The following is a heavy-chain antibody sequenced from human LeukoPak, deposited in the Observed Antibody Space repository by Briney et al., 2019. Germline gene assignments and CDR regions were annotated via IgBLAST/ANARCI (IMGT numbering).Heavy chain of an antibody. CDR2: IYYSGST. J-gene: IGHJ3*02. Sequence: SETLSLTCTVSGGSISSGGYYWSWIRQPPGKGLEWIGYIYYSGSTYYNPSLKSRVTISVDTSKNQFSLKLSSVTAADTAVYYCRVIVVRDAFDIWGQGTMVTVSS. CDR1: GGSISSGGYY. V-gene: IGHV4-31*03. D-gene: IGHD3-22*01. CDR3: RVIVVRDAFDI.